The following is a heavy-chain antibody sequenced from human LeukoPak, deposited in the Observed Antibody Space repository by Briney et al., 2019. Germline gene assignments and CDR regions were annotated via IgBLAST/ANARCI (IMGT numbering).Heavy chain of an antibody. J-gene: IGHJ4*02. CDR3: AKVLSVPTYYYDSSGDFDY. V-gene: IGHV3-23*01. CDR1: GFTFSNYG. Sequence: GGTLRLSCAASGFTFSNYGMNWVRQAPGKGLEWVSAISGSGGSTYYADSVKGRFTISRDNSKNTLYLQMNSLRAEDTAVYYCAKVLSVPTYYYDSSGDFDYWGQGTLVTVSS. CDR2: ISGSGGST. D-gene: IGHD3-22*01.